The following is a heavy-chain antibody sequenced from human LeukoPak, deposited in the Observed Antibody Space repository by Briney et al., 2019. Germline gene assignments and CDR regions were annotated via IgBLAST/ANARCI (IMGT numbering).Heavy chain of an antibody. CDR3: ARESYYYDSSGYYSPFFDY. V-gene: IGHV7-4-1*02. Sequence: ATVKVSCKASGYTFTSYAMNWVRQAPGQGLEWMGWINTNTGNPTYAQGFTGRSVFSLDTSVSTAYLQISSLKAEDTAVYYCARESYYYDSSGYYSPFFDYWGQGTLVTVSS. CDR1: GYTFTSYA. CDR2: INTNTGNP. D-gene: IGHD3-22*01. J-gene: IGHJ4*02.